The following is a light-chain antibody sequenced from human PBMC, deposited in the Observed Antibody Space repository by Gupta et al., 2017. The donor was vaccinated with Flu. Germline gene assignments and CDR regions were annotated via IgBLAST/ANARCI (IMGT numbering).Light chain of an antibody. V-gene: IGKV3D-15*01. J-gene: IGKJ4*01. CDR1: QSVSSN. CDR3: QQDNNWPLT. Sequence: PATLSVSPGERATLACRASQSVSSNLAWYQQRPGQTPRLLIYGASTRATGIPARFSGGGSGTEFTLTISSLQSEDFAVYYCQQDNNWPLTFGGGTKVEIK. CDR2: GAS.